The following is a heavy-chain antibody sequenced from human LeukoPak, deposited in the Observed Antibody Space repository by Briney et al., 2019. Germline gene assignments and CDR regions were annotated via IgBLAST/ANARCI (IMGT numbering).Heavy chain of an antibody. J-gene: IGHJ3*02. CDR3: ATTSGWPVDAFDI. Sequence: SETLSLTRAVYGGSFSGYYWRWIRQPPGKGLEWMGEINHSGSTHYNPSLKTRVTISVDTSKNQFSLKLSSVTAADTAVYYCATTSGWPVDAFDIWGQGTMVTVSS. V-gene: IGHV4-34*01. D-gene: IGHD6-19*01. CDR2: INHSGST. CDR1: GGSFSGYY.